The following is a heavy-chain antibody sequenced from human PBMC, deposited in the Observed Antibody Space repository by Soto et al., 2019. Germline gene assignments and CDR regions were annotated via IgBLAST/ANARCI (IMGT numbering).Heavy chain of an antibody. Sequence: CSAAGFTFSTYAMHWVRQAPGKGLEYVSAISSNGGSTDYANSVKNRFTISRDNSKNTLYLQMGSLRAEDMAVYYCARIKGAVGSTRGVFDYWGQGTLVTVSS. CDR1: GFTFSTYA. CDR2: ISSNGGST. V-gene: IGHV3-64*01. J-gene: IGHJ4*02. D-gene: IGHD1-26*01. CDR3: ARIKGAVGSTRGVFDY.